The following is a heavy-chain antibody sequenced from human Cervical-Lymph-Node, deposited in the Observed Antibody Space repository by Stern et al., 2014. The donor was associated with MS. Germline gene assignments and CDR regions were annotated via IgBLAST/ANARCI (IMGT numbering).Heavy chain of an antibody. CDR3: ARQTTAWASDV. CDR2: IYPGDSET. J-gene: IGHJ4*02. CDR1: GFKFSIYW. D-gene: IGHD1-14*01. V-gene: IGHV5-51*01. Sequence: EVQLEESGAELIRPGESLKISCKGSGFKFSIYWIAWVRQMPGKGLEWMGIIYPGDSETRYSTSFQGQVTMSADNSTSAAYLQWSSLNASDTAMYFCARQTTAWASDVWGQGTLVTVSS.